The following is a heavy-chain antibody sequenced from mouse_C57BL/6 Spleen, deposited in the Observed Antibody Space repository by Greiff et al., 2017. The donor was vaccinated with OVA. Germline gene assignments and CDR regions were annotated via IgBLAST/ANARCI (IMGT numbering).Heavy chain of an antibody. J-gene: IGHJ2*01. CDR2: IHPNSGST. CDR3: ASYYGSSYEVY. Sequence: QVQLQQPGAELVKPGASVKLSCKASGYTFTSYWMHWVKQRPGQGLEWIGMIHPNSGSTNYNEKFKSKATLTVDKSSSTAYMQLSSLTSEDSAVYYCASYYGSSYEVYWGQGTTLTVAS. V-gene: IGHV1-64*01. D-gene: IGHD1-1*01. CDR1: GYTFTSYW.